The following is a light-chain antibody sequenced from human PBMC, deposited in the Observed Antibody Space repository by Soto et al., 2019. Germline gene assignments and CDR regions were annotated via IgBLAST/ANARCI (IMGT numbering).Light chain of an antibody. CDR3: QQYGSSPWT. CDR2: LAS. V-gene: IGKV3-20*01. CDR1: QSVTNNY. Sequence: EIVLTQSPGTLSLSPGERATLSCRASQSVTNNYFAWYQQKAGQAPRLLIYLASNRAAGTPDRFSGSGSGADFTLTINRLEPEDFAVYFCQQYGSSPWTFGQGTKVDIK. J-gene: IGKJ1*01.